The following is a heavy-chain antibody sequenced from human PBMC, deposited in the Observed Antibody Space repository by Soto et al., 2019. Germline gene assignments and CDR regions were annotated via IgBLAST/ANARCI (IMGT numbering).Heavy chain of an antibody. V-gene: IGHV4-59*07. CDR2: IYYSGST. CDR1: VGSIISYY. Sequence: SYTLSLTCTFSVGSIISYYWSWIRQPPGKRLEWIGYIYYSGSTNYNPSLKSRVTISVDTSKNQFSLKLSSVTAADTAVYYCARVRTYCSGGSCYGDAFDIWGQGTMVTVSS. D-gene: IGHD2-15*01. CDR3: ARVRTYCSGGSCYGDAFDI. J-gene: IGHJ3*02.